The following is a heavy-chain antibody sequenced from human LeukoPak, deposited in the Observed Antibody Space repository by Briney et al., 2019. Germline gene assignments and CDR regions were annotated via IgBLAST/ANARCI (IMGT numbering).Heavy chain of an antibody. CDR3: ARELVSSGTGYFDL. V-gene: IGHV3-23*01. D-gene: IGHD3-10*01. CDR1: GFTFGNFG. CDR2: ITGSSTWT. J-gene: IGHJ2*01. Sequence: GGSLRLSYEASGFTFGNFGMTWVRQAPGKGLQWVSGITGSSTWTYYAASVKGRFTVSRDNSQNTLHLQMNSLRADDTAVYYCARELVSSGTGYFDLWGRGTLVTVSS.